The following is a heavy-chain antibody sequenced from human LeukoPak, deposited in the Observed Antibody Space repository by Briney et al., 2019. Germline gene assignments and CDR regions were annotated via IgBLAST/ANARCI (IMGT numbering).Heavy chain of an antibody. J-gene: IGHJ5*02. V-gene: IGHV4-34*01. Sequence: KPSETLSLTCAVYRGSFRGYYWTWIRQSPGKGLEWIGEINHSGSTNYNPSLKSRVSITIDTSKNQLSLALSSVTVADTAVYYCARSPCSDWLCWFDPWGQGTLVTVSS. CDR3: ARSPCSDWLCWFDP. D-gene: IGHD6-19*01. CDR1: RGSFRGYY. CDR2: INHSGST.